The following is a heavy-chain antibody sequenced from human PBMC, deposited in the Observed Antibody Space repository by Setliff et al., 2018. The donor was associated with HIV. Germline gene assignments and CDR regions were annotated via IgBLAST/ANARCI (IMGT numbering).Heavy chain of an antibody. CDR2: ISFSISVI. J-gene: IGHJ5*02. Sequence: ATLSLTCSVSGGSISSSNWWSWVRQAPGKGLEWISYISFSISVIYYADSVKGRFTVSRDTGKNSLRLQMNNLIADDTAVYFCARQHRSKNYGDSAGNRFDPGGQGSLVTVSS. D-gene: IGHD3-16*01. CDR1: GGSISSSNW. CDR3: ARQHRSKNYGDSAGNRFDP. V-gene: IGHV3-48*01.